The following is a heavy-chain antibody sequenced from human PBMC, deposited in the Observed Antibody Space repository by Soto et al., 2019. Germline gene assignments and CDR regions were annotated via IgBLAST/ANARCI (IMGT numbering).Heavy chain of an antibody. CDR2: IYPGDSDT. D-gene: IGHD5-12*01. CDR1: GYSFTSYW. J-gene: IGHJ5*02. CDR3: ARRGRRPPRGSGYVTNWFDP. Sequence: PGESLKISCKGSGYSFTSYWIGWVRQMPGKGLEWMGIIYPGDSDTRYSPSFQGQVTISADKSISTAYLQWSNLKASDTAMYYRARRGRRPPRGSGYVTNWFDPWGQGTLVTVSS. V-gene: IGHV5-51*01.